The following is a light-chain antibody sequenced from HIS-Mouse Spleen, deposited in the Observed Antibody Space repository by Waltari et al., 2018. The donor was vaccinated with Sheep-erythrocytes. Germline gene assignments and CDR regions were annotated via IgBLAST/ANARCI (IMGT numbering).Light chain of an antibody. V-gene: IGLV2-11*01. CDR3: CSYAGSYTWV. CDR1: SSDVGGYNY. Sequence: QSALTQPRSVSGSPGQSVTISCTGTSSDVGGYNYLPWYQQHPGKAPKLMIYDVSQRPSGVPDRFSGSKSGNTASLTISGLQAEDEADYYCCSYAGSYTWVFGGGTKLTVL. J-gene: IGLJ3*02. CDR2: DVS.